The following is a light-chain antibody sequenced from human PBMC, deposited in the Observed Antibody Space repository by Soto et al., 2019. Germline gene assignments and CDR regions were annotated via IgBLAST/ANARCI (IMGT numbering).Light chain of an antibody. V-gene: IGKV3-11*01. J-gene: IGKJ5*01. CDR3: QQRSNWIT. Sequence: PGASATLSCRASQSVGSSLAWYQHKPGQAPRLLIYDASTRATGIPARFSGSGSGADFTLTVSSLEPEDFAVYYCQQRSNWITFGQGTRLDIE. CDR2: DAS. CDR1: QSVGSS.